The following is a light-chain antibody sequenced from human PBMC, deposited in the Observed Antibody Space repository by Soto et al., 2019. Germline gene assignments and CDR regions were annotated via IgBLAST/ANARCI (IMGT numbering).Light chain of an antibody. CDR2: GNS. CDR3: QSYDSSLGVV. Sequence: QSVLTQPPSVSGAPGQRVTISCTGSSSNIGAGYDVHWYQQLPGTAPKLLIYGNSNRPSGVPDRFSGSKSGTSASLAITGVQAEDEADYYCQSYDSSLGVVFGGGTKLTVL. CDR1: SSNIGAGYD. J-gene: IGLJ2*01. V-gene: IGLV1-40*01.